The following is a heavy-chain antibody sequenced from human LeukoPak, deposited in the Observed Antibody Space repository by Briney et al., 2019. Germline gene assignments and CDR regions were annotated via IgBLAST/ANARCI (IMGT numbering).Heavy chain of an antibody. CDR1: GGSISGYY. V-gene: IGHV4-59*01. Sequence: SETLSLTCTVSGGSISGYYYNWIRQPPGKGLEWIGYIYYSGSTNYNPSLKSRVTISLDTSKNQFSLKLSSVATADTAVYYCARSVVTLYWYFDLWGRGTLVTVSS. D-gene: IGHD4-23*01. J-gene: IGHJ2*01. CDR2: IYYSGST. CDR3: ARSVVTLYWYFDL.